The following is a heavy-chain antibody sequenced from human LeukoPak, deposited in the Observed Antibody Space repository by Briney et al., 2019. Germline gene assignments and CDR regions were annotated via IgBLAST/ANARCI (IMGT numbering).Heavy chain of an antibody. CDR1: GFTFDDYA. V-gene: IGHV3-9*01. Sequence: GRSLRLSCAASGFTFDDYAMHWVRQAPGKGPEWVSGISWNSGSIGYADSVKGRFTISRDNAKNSLYLQMNSLRAEDTALYYCASGGSVYYYGMDVWGQGTTVTVSS. CDR2: ISWNSGSI. CDR3: ASGGSVYYYGMDV. D-gene: IGHD5-12*01. J-gene: IGHJ6*02.